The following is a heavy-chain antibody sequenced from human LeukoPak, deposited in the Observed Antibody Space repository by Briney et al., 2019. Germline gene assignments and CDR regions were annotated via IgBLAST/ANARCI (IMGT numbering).Heavy chain of an antibody. CDR2: IYYSGST. V-gene: IGHV4-59*01. CDR1: GGSISSYY. J-gene: IGHJ5*02. CDR3: ARARPSSGFDP. Sequence: PSETLSLTCTVSGGSISSYYWSWIRQPPGKGLEWIGYIYYSGSTNYNPSLKSRVTISVDTSKNQSSLKLSSVTAADTAVYYCARARPSSGFDPWGQGTLVTVSS.